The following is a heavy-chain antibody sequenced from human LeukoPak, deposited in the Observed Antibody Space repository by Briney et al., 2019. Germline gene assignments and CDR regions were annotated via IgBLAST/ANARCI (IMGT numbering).Heavy chain of an antibody. J-gene: IGHJ4*02. CDR3: AGGLSVLRFLEWLSPFDY. CDR1: GGSFSGYY. D-gene: IGHD3-3*01. Sequence: SETLSLTCAVYGGSFSGYYWSWIRQPPGKGLEWIGEINHSGSTNYNPSLKSRVTISVDTSKNQFSLKLSSVTAADTAVYYCAGGLSVLRFLEWLSPFDYWGQGTLVTVSS. V-gene: IGHV4-34*01. CDR2: INHSGST.